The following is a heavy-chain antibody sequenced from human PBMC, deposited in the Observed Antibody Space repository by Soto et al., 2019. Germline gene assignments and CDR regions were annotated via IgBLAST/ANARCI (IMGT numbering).Heavy chain of an antibody. J-gene: IGHJ2*01. CDR2: ISGSGGST. Sequence: LRLSCPASGFTFSSYAMSGVRQAPAKGLEWVSAISGSGGSTYYADSVKGRFTISRDNSKNTLYLQMNSLRAEDTAVYYCAKDTVRYSYGPFDLWGRGTLVTVYS. V-gene: IGHV3-23*01. CDR1: GFTFSSYA. CDR3: AKDTVRYSYGPFDL. D-gene: IGHD5-18*01.